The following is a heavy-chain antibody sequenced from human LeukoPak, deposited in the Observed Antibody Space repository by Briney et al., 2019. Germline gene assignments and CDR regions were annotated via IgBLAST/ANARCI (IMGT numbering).Heavy chain of an antibody. Sequence: SESLSLTCSVSGVSISDYYWSWIRQTPGKGLECVGYISLSGSTNYNPSLESRVTISVDTSNNQFSLKLTSVTSADTAVYYCARASTEQIAAALRPYAFDLWGQGTMVTVSS. CDR2: ISLSGST. V-gene: IGHV4-59*01. D-gene: IGHD6-13*01. J-gene: IGHJ3*01. CDR3: ARASTEQIAAALRPYAFDL. CDR1: GVSISDYY.